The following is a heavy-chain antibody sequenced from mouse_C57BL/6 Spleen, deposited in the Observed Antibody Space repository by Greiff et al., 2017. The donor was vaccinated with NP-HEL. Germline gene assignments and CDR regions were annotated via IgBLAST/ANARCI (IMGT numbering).Heavy chain of an antibody. CDR2: IYPGSGST. D-gene: IGHD1-1*01. CDR3: ARSPLFYYPYAMDY. V-gene: IGHV1-9*01. J-gene: IGHJ4*01. Sequence: VQLQQSGAELMKPGASVKLSCKATGYTFTGYWIEWVKQRPGHGLEWIGDIYPGSGSTNYNEKFKSKATLTVDTSSSTAYMQLSSLTSEDSAVYYCARSPLFYYPYAMDYWGQGTSVTVSS. CDR1: GYTFTGYW.